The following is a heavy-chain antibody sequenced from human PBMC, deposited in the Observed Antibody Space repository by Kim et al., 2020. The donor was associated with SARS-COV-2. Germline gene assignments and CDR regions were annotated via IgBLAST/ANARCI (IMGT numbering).Heavy chain of an antibody. J-gene: IGHJ6*02. Sequence: GGSLRLSCVASGFSFSNYSMNWVRQAPGKGPEWVSSINTSKSGKTYMYYADSVKGRFTISRDNAKSSLYLQMNSLRGEDAAIYYCARYLNRECCGMDVWGQGTTVTVSS. CDR2: INTSKSGKTYM. V-gene: IGHV3-21*04. CDR1: GFSFSNYS. D-gene: IGHD3-3*01. CDR3: ARYLNRECCGMDV.